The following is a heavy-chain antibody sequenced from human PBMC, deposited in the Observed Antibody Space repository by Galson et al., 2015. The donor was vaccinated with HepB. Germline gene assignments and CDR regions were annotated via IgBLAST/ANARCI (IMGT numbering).Heavy chain of an antibody. CDR2: IDPNSGVT. V-gene: IGHV1-2*02. CDR1: GYIFTGYY. J-gene: IGHJ6*03. Sequence: SVKVSCKASGYIFTGYYIHWVRHAPGQGLEWMGWIDPNSGVTNYPQNFQDRVTMTRDTSINTVFMELIRLRFDDTAVYYCARGGGYNYGRHPYYYYMDVWGKGTTVTVSS. D-gene: IGHD5-18*01. CDR3: ARGGGYNYGRHPYYYYMDV.